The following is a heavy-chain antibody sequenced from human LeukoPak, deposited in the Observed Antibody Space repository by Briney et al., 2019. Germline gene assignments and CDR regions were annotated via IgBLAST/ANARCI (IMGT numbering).Heavy chain of an antibody. V-gene: IGHV4-34*01. CDR1: GGSFSGYY. Sequence: PSETLSLTCAVYGGSFSGYYWSWIRQPPGKGLEWIGEINHSGSTNYNPSLKSRVTISVGTSKNQFSLKLSSVTAADTAVYYCTTARLGVLDYYYGMDVWGQGTTVTVSS. D-gene: IGHD3-16*01. CDR3: TTARLGVLDYYYGMDV. J-gene: IGHJ6*02. CDR2: INHSGST.